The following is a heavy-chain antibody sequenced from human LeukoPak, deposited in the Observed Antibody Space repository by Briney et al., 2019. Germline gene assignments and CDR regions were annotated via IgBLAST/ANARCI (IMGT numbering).Heavy chain of an antibody. V-gene: IGHV3-48*01. CDR1: GFTFSSYS. CDR3: ATLKVGATSGDY. J-gene: IGHJ4*02. CDR2: ISSSSTI. Sequence: PGESLRLSCAASGFTFSSYSMNWVRQAPGKGLEWVSYISSSSTIYYADSVKGRFTISRDNAKNSLYLQMNSLRAEDTAVYYCATLKVGATSGDYWGQGTLDTVSS. D-gene: IGHD1-26*01.